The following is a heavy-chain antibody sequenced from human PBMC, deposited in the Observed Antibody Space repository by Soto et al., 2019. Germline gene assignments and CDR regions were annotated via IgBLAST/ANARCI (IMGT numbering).Heavy chain of an antibody. CDR1: GGSISSYY. CDR2: MYNTGSS. J-gene: IGHJ6*02. V-gene: IGHV4-59*01. D-gene: IGHD2-21*02. Sequence: QVRLQESGPGLVKPSETLSLTCTVSGGSISSYYWSWIRQPPGKGLEWIGYMYNTGSSSYNPSLKSRVTISVDTSKNQFPLKLNSVTAADTAVYYCARDLWGYCGADCYPLDVWGQGTTVTVSS. CDR3: ARDLWGYCGADCYPLDV.